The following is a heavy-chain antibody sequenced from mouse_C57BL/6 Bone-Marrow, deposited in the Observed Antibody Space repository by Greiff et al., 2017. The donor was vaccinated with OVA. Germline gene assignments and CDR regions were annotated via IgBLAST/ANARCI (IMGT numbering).Heavy chain of an antibody. CDR3: TILRGDFDY. CDR2: IDPENGDT. D-gene: IGHD1-1*01. V-gene: IGHV14-4*01. Sequence: EVKLQESGAELVRPGASVKLSCTASGFNIKDDYMHWVKQRPEQGLEWIGWIDPENGDTEYASKFQGKATITADTSSNTAYLQLSSLTSEDTAVYYCTILRGDFDYWGQGTTLTVSS. CDR1: GFNIKDDY. J-gene: IGHJ2*01.